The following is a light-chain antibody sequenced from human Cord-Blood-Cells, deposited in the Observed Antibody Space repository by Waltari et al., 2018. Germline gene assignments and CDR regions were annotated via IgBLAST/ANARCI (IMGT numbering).Light chain of an antibody. CDR3: QQYNGYST. CDR2: DAS. CDR1: QRISSW. Sequence: DIQMTQSPSTLSASVGDRVTITCRASQRISSWLAWYQQKPGKAPKLLIYDASSLESGVPSRFSGSGSVTEFPLTISSLQPDDFATYYCQQYNGYSTFGQGTKVEIK. J-gene: IGKJ1*01. V-gene: IGKV1-5*01.